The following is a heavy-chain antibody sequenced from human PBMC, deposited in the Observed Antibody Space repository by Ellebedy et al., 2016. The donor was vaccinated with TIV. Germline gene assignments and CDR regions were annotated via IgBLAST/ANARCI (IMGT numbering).Heavy chain of an antibody. Sequence: GESLKISCAASGFTFSSYAMSWVRQAPGKGLEWVSAISGSGGSTYYADSVKGRFTISRDNSKNTLYLQMNSLRAEDTAVYYCAKGRWLQPFDYWGQGTLVTVSS. D-gene: IGHD5-24*01. J-gene: IGHJ4*02. CDR1: GFTFSSYA. V-gene: IGHV3-23*01. CDR3: AKGRWLQPFDY. CDR2: ISGSGGST.